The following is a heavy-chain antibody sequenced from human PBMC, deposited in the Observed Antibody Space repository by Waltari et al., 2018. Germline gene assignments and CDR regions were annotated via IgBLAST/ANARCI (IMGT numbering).Heavy chain of an antibody. CDR2: IHGSGRT. D-gene: IGHD2-15*01. Sequence: QLQLQESGPGIVKPSGTLSLPCTVSGDSVTNAYWWSWVRQSPQNGLEWLGQIHGSGRTNLNPSFARRVPVSIDTTNNQLSLKVTSATAAHTAVYYCARDRGRGLYLDSWGRGALLTVS. CDR1: GDSVTNAYW. V-gene: IGHV4-4*02. J-gene: IGHJ4*02. CDR3: ARDRGRGLYLDS.